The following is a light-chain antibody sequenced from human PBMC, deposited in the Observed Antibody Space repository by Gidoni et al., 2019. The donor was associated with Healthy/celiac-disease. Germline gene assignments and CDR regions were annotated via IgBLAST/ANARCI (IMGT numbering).Light chain of an antibody. CDR3: QAWDSSAADVV. CDR2: QDN. Sequence: YELTQPPSVSVSPGQTATITCSGDKLGDKSASWYQQKPGQSPVLVIYQDNTRPSGIPERYSGSHSWNTATLTISGTQAMDEADYYCQAWDSSAADVVFGGGTKLTVL. V-gene: IGLV3-1*01. CDR1: KLGDKS. J-gene: IGLJ2*01.